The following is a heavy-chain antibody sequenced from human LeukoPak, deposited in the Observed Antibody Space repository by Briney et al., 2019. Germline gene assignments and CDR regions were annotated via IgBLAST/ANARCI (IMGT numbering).Heavy chain of an antibody. Sequence: SVKVSCKASGGTFSSYAISWVRQAPGQGLEWMGRIIPILGIANYAQKFQGRVTITADKSTSTAYMELSSLRSQDAAVYYCARTTTVTTYYDYWGQGTLVTVSS. CDR1: GGTFSSYA. D-gene: IGHD4-17*01. V-gene: IGHV1-69*04. J-gene: IGHJ4*02. CDR3: ARTTTVTTYYDY. CDR2: IIPILGIA.